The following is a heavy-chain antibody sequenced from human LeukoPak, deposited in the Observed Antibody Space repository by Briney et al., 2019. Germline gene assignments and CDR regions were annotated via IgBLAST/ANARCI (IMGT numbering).Heavy chain of an antibody. CDR1: GFTFSSYG. CDR2: IRYDGSNK. D-gene: IGHD5-18*01. V-gene: IGHV3-30*02. Sequence: GGSLRLSCAASGFTFSSYGMHWVRQAPGKGLEWVTFIRYDGSNKYYADSVKGRFTISRDNSKNTLYLQMNSLRAEDTAVYYCARSRSLVTSFDYWGQGTLVTVSS. J-gene: IGHJ4*02. CDR3: ARSRSLVTSFDY.